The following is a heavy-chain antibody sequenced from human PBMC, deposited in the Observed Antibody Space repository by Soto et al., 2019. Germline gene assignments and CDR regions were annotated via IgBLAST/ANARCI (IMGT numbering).Heavy chain of an antibody. CDR3: ARHVSTDSSSWYLAWFDP. CDR1: CGSISSSSYY. J-gene: IGHJ5*02. Sequence: SETLSLTCTVSCGSISSSSYYWGWVRQPPGKGLGWIGGIYYRGGTYYTPPLKSRVTISVDTSKNQFSLKLSSVTAADTAVYYCARHVSTDSSSWYLAWFDPWGQGTLVTVSS. V-gene: IGHV4-39*01. D-gene: IGHD6-13*01. CDR2: IYYRGGT.